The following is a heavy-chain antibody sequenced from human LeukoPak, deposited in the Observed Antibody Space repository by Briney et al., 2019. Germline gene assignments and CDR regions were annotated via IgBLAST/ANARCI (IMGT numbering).Heavy chain of an antibody. CDR3: ACYGIAPPY. V-gene: IGHV3-74*01. CDR1: GFTFGSYW. Sequence: QPGGSLRLSCAASGFTFGSYWMHWARQAPGKGLVWVSHINNDGSSTSYADSVKGRFTISRDNAKNTLYLQMNSLRTEDTAVYYCACYGIAPPYWGQGTLVTVSS. CDR2: INNDGSST. J-gene: IGHJ4*02. D-gene: IGHD2-15*01.